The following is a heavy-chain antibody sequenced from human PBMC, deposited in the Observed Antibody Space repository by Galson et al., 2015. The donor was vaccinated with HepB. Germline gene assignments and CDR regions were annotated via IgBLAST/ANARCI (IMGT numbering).Heavy chain of an antibody. CDR2: IIPTIGLT. J-gene: IGHJ4*02. V-gene: IGHV1-69*10. CDR1: GGTFTNFA. D-gene: IGHD2-21*01. CDR3: GRGAYDCGGDCYPLEL. Sequence: SVKVSCKASGGTFTNFAITWVRQAPGHGPEWMGGIIPTIGLTSYAQKFQNRVTITADEFTGTAYLELNSLASEDTAVYYCGRGAYDCGGDCYPLELWGQGTLVTVSS.